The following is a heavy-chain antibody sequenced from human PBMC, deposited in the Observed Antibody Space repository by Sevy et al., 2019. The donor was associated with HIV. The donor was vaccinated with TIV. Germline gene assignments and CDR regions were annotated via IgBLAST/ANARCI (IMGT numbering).Heavy chain of an antibody. J-gene: IGHJ4*02. V-gene: IGHV7-4-1*02. CDR3: ARGEVYGDYEYYFDY. CDR2: INTNTGNP. CDR1: GYTFTSYA. D-gene: IGHD4-17*01. Sequence: ASVKVSCKASGYTFTSYAMHWVRQAPGQGLEWMGRINTNTGNPTYAQGFTGRFVFSLDTSVSTAYLQISSLKAEDTAEYYCARGEVYGDYEYYFDYRGQGTLVTVSS.